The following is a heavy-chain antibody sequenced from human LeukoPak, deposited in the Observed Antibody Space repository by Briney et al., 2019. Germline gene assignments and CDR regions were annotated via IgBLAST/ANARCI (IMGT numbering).Heavy chain of an antibody. V-gene: IGHV3-48*01. CDR3: TRDLEY. J-gene: IGHJ4*02. CDR2: ISSGGSVM. CDR1: GYTFSDYT. Sequence: PGGSLRLSCGASGYTFSDYTMNWVRQAPGKGPEWISYISSGGSVMHYADSVKGRFTISGDNVENSLYLQMNSLRVEDTAVYYCTRDLEYWGQGVLVTVSS.